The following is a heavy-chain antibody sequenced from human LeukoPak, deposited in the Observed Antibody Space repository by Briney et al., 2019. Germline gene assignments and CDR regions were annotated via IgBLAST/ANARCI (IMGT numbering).Heavy chain of an antibody. V-gene: IGHV3-21*01. J-gene: IGHJ6*03. CDR3: ARDGEGYCSSTSCYNFYYMDV. CDR1: GFTFSDHY. CDR2: ISSSSSYI. Sequence: PGGSLRLSCAASGFTFSDHYMDWVRQAPGKALEWVPSISSSSSYIYYADSVKGRFTISRDNAKNSLYLQMNSLRAEDTAVYYCARDGEGYCSSTSCYNFYYMDVWGKGTTVTVSS. D-gene: IGHD2-2*02.